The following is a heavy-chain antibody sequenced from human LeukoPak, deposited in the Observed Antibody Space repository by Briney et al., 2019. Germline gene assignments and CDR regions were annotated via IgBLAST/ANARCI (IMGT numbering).Heavy chain of an antibody. CDR1: GGSFSGYY. V-gene: IGHV4-34*01. CDR3: ARGGSGYALNWFDP. CDR2: INHRGST. J-gene: IGHJ5*02. Sequence: SETLSLTCAVYGGSFSGYYWSWIRQPPGKGLEWIGEINHRGSTNYNPSLKSRVTISVDTSKNQFSLKLSSVTAADTAVYYCARGGSGYALNWFDPWGQGTLVTVSS. D-gene: IGHD5-12*01.